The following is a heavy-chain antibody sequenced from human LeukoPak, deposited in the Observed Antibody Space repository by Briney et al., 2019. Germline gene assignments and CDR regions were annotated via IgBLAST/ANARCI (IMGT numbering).Heavy chain of an antibody. Sequence: GGSLRLSCAASGFTFSSYWMHWVRQAPGKGLVWVSRINSDGSSTSYADSVKGRFTISRDNAKNTLYLQMNSLRAEDTAAYYCARGGIVVVPAAICWGQGTLVTVSS. V-gene: IGHV3-74*01. J-gene: IGHJ4*02. CDR3: ARGGIVVVPAAIC. D-gene: IGHD2-2*01. CDR2: INSDGSST. CDR1: GFTFSSYW.